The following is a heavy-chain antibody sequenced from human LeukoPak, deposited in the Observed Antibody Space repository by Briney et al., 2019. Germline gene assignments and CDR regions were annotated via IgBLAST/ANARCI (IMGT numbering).Heavy chain of an antibody. D-gene: IGHD5/OR15-5a*01. CDR3: ARAGFVSAVDY. V-gene: IGHV4-59*01. CDR1: ARSISSYY. J-gene: IGHJ4*02. Sequence: SETMSLACTAYARSISSYYWSWIRQPPGKGLEWVGYIYYSGSTNYNPSLKILVTISVDTSKNQFSLKLSSVTAADTAVYYCARAGFVSAVDYWGQGTLVTVSS. CDR2: IYYSGST.